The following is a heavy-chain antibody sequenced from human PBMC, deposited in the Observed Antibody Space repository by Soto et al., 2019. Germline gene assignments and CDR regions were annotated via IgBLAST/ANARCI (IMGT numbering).Heavy chain of an antibody. CDR2: ISSNSAYI. Sequence: VGSLRLSGAASGFTFRSFTMNWVRQAPGKGLEWVSTISSNSAYIYYTDALRGRFTISRDNAKSSLHLQMNSLRAEDTAVYYCTRDASRDSSARGWFDPWGPGTLVTVSS. CDR1: GFTFRSFT. J-gene: IGHJ5*02. CDR3: TRDASRDSSARGWFDP. V-gene: IGHV3-21*01. D-gene: IGHD6-13*01.